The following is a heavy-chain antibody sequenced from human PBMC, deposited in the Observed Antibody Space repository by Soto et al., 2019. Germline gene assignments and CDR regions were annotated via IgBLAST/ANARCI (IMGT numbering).Heavy chain of an antibody. CDR1: GYTFTGYY. V-gene: IGHV1-2*04. D-gene: IGHD3-10*01. Sequence: ASVKVSCKASGYTFTGYYMQWVRQAPGQGLEWMGWINPNSGGTNCAQKFQGWVTMTGDTSISTAYMEMSTLRSDDTAVYYCARGPLMARTGSEDYFEYWRQGALVTVSS. CDR3: ARGPLMARTGSEDYFEY. J-gene: IGHJ4*02. CDR2: INPNSGGT.